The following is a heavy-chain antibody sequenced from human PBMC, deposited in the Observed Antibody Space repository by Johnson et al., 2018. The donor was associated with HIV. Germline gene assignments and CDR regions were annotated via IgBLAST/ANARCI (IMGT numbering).Heavy chain of an antibody. Sequence: VQLVESGGGLVQPGGSLRLSFVASGFTFSNWPMHWVRQAPGRGLEYVSRVTNNGGSTYYVNAVKGRFTISRDNSKNTLYLQMDSLRAEDSAVYYCATDYNFWSGRPDSFDVWGQGTMVTVSS. J-gene: IGHJ3*01. CDR1: GFTFSNWP. CDR3: ATDYNFWSGRPDSFDV. CDR2: VTNNGGST. V-gene: IGHV3-64*01. D-gene: IGHD3-3*01.